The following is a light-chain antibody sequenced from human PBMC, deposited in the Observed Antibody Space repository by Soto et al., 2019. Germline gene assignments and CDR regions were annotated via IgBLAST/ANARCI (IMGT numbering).Light chain of an antibody. V-gene: IGLV1-47*02. CDR2: SNN. CDR1: SSNIGRNY. CDR3: AAWDDSLSGWV. Sequence: QSALTQPPSASGTPGQRVTISCSGSSSNIGRNYVYWYQQLPGTAPKLLMYSNNQRPSGVPDRFSGSKSGTSASLAISGLRSEDEADYYCAAWDDSLSGWVFGGGTKVTVL. J-gene: IGLJ3*02.